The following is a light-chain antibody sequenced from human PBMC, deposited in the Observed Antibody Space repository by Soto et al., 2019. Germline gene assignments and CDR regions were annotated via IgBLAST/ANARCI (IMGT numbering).Light chain of an antibody. V-gene: IGKV3-15*01. Sequence: EIVMTQSPATLSVSPGERATLSCRASQSVSSNLAWYQQKPGQAPRLLIYGASTRATGIPARFSGSGSGTEFTLTISSLQSKDVAVYYCQQYNNWPRGTFGQGTKVEIK. CDR2: GAS. CDR1: QSVSSN. CDR3: QQYNNWPRGT. J-gene: IGKJ1*01.